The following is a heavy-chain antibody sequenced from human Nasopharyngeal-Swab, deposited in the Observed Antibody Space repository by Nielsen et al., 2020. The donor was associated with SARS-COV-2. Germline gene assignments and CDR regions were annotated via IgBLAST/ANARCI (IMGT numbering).Heavy chain of an antibody. CDR1: GFTVSSYYV. CDR3: AKVQSGDYVWGSYRLPPTHFDY. D-gene: IGHD3-16*02. CDR2: ISGSGGST. J-gene: IGHJ4*02. Sequence: GGSLRLSCAASGFTVSSYYVMNGVRQPPGKVLEWVSAISGSGGSTYYADSVKGRFTISRDKSKNALYLKMNSLRAEDTAVYVCAKVQSGDYVWGSYRLPPTHFDYWGQGTMVTVSS. V-gene: IGHV3-23*01.